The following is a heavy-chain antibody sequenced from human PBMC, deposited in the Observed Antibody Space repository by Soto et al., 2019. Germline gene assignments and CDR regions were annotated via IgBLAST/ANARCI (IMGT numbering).Heavy chain of an antibody. V-gene: IGHV4-39*01. J-gene: IGHJ2*01. CDR1: GGSVSTSSYY. Sequence: SETLSLTCTVSGGSVSTSSYYWGWIRQPPGKGLEWIGSFYYSGRTYYNPALKNRVNISVDMSRNQFSLKLSSVTAADTAVYYCATHNWDLDPWGQGTLVTSPQ. CDR3: ATHNWDLDP. CDR2: FYYSGRT.